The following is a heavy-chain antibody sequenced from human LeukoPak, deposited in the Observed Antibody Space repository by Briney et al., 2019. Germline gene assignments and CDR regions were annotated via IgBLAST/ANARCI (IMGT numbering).Heavy chain of an antibody. J-gene: IGHJ3*02. D-gene: IGHD6-19*01. V-gene: IGHV4-59*11. CDR2: IYYSGSI. Sequence: SETLSLTCTVSGGSIRSHYWSWIRQPPGKGLEWIAYIYYSGSINYNASLKSRAPIPVDTSKNQFSLKLSSVTAADTAVYYCASHRGIEVSVAPYDIWGQGTMVTVSS. CDR1: GGSIRSHY. CDR3: ASHRGIEVSVAPYDI.